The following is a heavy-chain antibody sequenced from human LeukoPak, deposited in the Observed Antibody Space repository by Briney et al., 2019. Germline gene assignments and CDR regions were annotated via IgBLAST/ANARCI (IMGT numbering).Heavy chain of an antibody. J-gene: IGHJ4*02. Sequence: GGSLRLSCAASGFTFSSYNMNWVRQAPGKGLEWVSSISSSSSYLYYADSVKGRFTISRDNAKNSLYLQMNSLRAEDTAVYYCARDYCSSSSCDLYYFDYWGQGTLVTVSS. V-gene: IGHV3-21*01. CDR2: ISSSSSYL. CDR1: GFTFSSYN. CDR3: ARDYCSSSSCDLYYFDY. D-gene: IGHD2-2*01.